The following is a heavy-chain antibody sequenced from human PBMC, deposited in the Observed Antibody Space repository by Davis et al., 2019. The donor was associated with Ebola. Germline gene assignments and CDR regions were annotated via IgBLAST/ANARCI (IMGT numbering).Heavy chain of an antibody. CDR1: GFTFSSYS. CDR3: MSLTGGS. V-gene: IGHV3-21*01. CDR2: ISSRNSYI. Sequence: GESLKISCAASGFTFSSYSMNWVRQAPGKGLEWVSSISSRNSYIHYADSVKGRFTISRDNAKNTLYLQMNSLRAEDTAVYYCMSLTGGSWGQGTLVTVSS. D-gene: IGHD3-16*01. J-gene: IGHJ5*02.